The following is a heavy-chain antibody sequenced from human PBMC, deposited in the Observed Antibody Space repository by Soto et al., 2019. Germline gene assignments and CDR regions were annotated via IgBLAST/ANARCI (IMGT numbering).Heavy chain of an antibody. CDR3: STSSSHGDY. D-gene: IGHD6-13*01. CDR1: GFTFIIAW. J-gene: IGHJ4*02. CDR2: IKSKTDGGTT. Sequence: GGSLRLSCGASGFTFIIAWMSWGRQAPGKGLEWVGRIKSKTDGGTTDYAAPVKGRFTISRDDSKNTLYLQMNSLKTEDTAVYYCSTSSSHGDYWGQGTLVTVSS. V-gene: IGHV3-15*01.